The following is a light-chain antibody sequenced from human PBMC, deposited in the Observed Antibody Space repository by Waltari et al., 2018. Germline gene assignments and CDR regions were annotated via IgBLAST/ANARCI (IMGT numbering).Light chain of an antibody. Sequence: DIQMTQSPSTLSASVGDRVTITCRASQSLTDWLAWYQQKPGRAPKLLIYQVSTLESGVPSRFSGSRSGLEFTLTISSLQPDDFATYYCQQYQTFGQGTKVEVK. CDR3: QQYQT. CDR2: QVS. CDR1: QSLTDW. J-gene: IGKJ1*01. V-gene: IGKV1-5*03.